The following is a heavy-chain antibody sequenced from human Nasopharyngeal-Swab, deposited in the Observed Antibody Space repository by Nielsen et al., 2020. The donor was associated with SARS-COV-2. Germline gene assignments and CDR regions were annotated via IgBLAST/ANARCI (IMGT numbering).Heavy chain of an antibody. CDR1: GFTFSSYW. CDR2: IHNDGSSP. D-gene: IGHD3-10*01. CDR3: ARDGYYYGSGIEY. Sequence: ESLNISCVASGFTFSSYWMHLVRQAPGKGLVWVARIHNDGSSPGYADSVKGGFTISRDNAKKTLYLQMNILRAEDTAVYHCARDGYYYGSGIEYWGQGTLVTVSS. V-gene: IGHV3-74*01. J-gene: IGHJ4*02.